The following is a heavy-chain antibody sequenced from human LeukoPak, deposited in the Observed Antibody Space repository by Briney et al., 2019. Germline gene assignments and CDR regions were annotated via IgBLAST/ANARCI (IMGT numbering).Heavy chain of an antibody. CDR1: GYSISSGYY. CDR2: LYHSGNS. J-gene: IGHJ4*02. D-gene: IGHD3-10*01. Sequence: PSETLSLTCTVSGYSISSGYYWGWIRQPPGKGLEWIGSLYHSGNSYYNPSLKSRATISVDTSKNQFSLKLSSVTAADTAVYYCARHSFRNYYGSGSYYNGYDRRYYFDYWGQGTLVTVSS. CDR3: ARHSFRNYYGSGSYYNGYDRRYYFDY. V-gene: IGHV4-38-2*02.